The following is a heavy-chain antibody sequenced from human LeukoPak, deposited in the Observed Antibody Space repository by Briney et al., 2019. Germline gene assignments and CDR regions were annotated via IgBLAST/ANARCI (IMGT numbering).Heavy chain of an antibody. CDR2: IDQHGSEK. V-gene: IGHV3-7*01. CDR3: AKAVVAADSFEY. J-gene: IGHJ4*02. Sequence: PGGSLRLSCAASRFIFSGHYMNWVRQAPGKGLEWVANIDQHGSEKQYVDSVKGRFTISRDNTKNLVFLQMDNLRVEDTAVYYCAKAVVAADSFEYWGQGTQVIVSS. CDR1: RFIFSGHY. D-gene: IGHD2-15*01.